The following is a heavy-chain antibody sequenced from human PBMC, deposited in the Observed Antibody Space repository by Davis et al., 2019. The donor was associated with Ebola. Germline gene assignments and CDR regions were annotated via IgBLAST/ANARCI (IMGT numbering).Heavy chain of an antibody. CDR2: INHSGST. CDR3: ARDTSLRGFDY. Sequence: LRLSCDATGFAFSRYSMSWIRQPPGKGLEWIGEINHSGSTNYNPSLKSRVTISVETSENQFSLKLSSVTAADTAVYYCARDTSLRGFDYWGQGALVTVSS. V-gene: IGHV4-34*09. CDR1: GFAFSRYS. J-gene: IGHJ4*02. D-gene: IGHD3-16*01.